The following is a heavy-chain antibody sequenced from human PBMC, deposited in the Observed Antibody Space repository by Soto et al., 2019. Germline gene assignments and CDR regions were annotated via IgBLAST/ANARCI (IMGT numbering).Heavy chain of an antibody. D-gene: IGHD2-21*02. J-gene: IGHJ6*02. CDR3: AKDRGNGDTPNIYSCYGIEV. Sequence: EVQLLESGGALEQPGGSLTLSCAVSGFSFNAYGMSWVRQAPGKGLEWISFISGGGGTIYYADSVKGRFISSRDNSKSTLYLQMTSLSVDDTAVYYCAKDRGNGDTPNIYSCYGIEVWGQGTTVTVSS. V-gene: IGHV3-23*01. CDR1: GFSFNAYG. CDR2: ISGGGGTI.